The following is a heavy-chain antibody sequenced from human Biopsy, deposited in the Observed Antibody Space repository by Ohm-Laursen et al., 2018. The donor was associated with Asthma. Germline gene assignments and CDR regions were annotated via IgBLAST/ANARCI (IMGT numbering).Heavy chain of an antibody. D-gene: IGHD3-22*01. CDR3: AKGYCYDSSGFDY. V-gene: IGHV3-23*01. Sequence: GSLGLSCLPSRFTFFNYAMPGVPPAPRKGRGGGAVFSCSGGSTYYADSVKGRFTISRDNSKNTLYLQMNSLRAEDTAVYYCAKGYCYDSSGFDYWGQGTLVTVSS. CDR2: FSCSGGST. J-gene: IGHJ4*02. CDR1: RFTFFNYA.